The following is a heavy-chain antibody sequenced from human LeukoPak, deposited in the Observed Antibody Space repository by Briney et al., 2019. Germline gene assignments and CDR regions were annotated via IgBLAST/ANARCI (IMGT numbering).Heavy chain of an antibody. D-gene: IGHD6-13*01. CDR3: ARGVSCSWGSDY. Sequence: SETLSLTCAVSGGSFSGYYWSWIRQPPGKGLEWIGEINHSGSTNYNPSLKSRVTISVDTSKNQFSLKLSSVTAADTAVYYCARGVSCSWGSDYWGQGTLVTVSS. J-gene: IGHJ4*02. CDR1: GGSFSGYY. CDR2: INHSGST. V-gene: IGHV4-34*01.